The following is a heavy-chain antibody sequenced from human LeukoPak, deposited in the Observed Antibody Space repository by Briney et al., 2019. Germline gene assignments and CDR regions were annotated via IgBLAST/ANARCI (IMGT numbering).Heavy chain of an antibody. J-gene: IGHJ6*02. V-gene: IGHV1-2*06. Sequence: ASVKVSCKASGYTFTGYYMHWVRQAPGQGLEWMGRINPNSGGTNYAQEFQGRVTMTRDTSISTAYMELSRLRSDDTAVYYCARVKQDIVLMVYAIGYYGMDVWGQGTTVTVSS. D-gene: IGHD2-8*01. CDR3: ARVKQDIVLMVYAIGYYGMDV. CDR1: GYTFTGYY. CDR2: INPNSGGT.